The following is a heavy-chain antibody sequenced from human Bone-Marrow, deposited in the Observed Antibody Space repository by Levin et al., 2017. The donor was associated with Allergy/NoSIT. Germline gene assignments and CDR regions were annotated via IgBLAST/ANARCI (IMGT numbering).Heavy chain of an antibody. CDR3: ARDGYSSGWYRDYFDY. Sequence: GESLKISCAASGFTFSSYAMHWVRQAPGKGLEWVAVISYDGSNKYYADSVKGRFTISRDNSKNTLYLQMNSLRAEDTAVYYCARDGYSSGWYRDYFDYWGQGTLVTVSS. CDR1: GFTFSSYA. D-gene: IGHD6-19*01. J-gene: IGHJ4*02. V-gene: IGHV3-30*04. CDR2: ISYDGSNK.